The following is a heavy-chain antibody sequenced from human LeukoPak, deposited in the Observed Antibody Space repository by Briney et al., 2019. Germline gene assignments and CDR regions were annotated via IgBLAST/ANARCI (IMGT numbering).Heavy chain of an antibody. Sequence: GESLKISCKGSGYSFTSYWIGWVRQMPGKGLEWMGIIYPGDSDTRYSPSFQGQVTISADKSISTAYLQWSSLKASDTAMYYCARHNDQYQLLSGSDYWGQGTLVTVSS. V-gene: IGHV5-51*01. J-gene: IGHJ4*02. CDR1: GYSFTSYW. D-gene: IGHD2-2*01. CDR2: IYPGDSDT. CDR3: ARHNDQYQLLSGSDY.